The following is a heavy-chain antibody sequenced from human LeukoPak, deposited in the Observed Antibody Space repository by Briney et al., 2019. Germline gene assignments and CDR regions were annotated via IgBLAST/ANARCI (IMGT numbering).Heavy chain of an antibody. CDR2: IYHSGST. V-gene: IGHV4-38-2*01. CDR3: ASGVKVTPSYYYYYYYMDV. CDR1: GYSIGSGYY. Sequence: SETLSLTCAVSGYSIGSGYYWGWIRQPPGKGLEWIGSIYHSGSTYYNPSLKSRVTISVDTSKNQFSLKLSSVTAADTAVYYCASGVKVTPSYYYYYYYMDVWGKGTTVTVSS. D-gene: IGHD4-23*01. J-gene: IGHJ6*03.